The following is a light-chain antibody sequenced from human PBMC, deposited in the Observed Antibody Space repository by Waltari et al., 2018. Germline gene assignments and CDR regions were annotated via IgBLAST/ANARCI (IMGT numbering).Light chain of an antibody. CDR3: CSYAGNYICV. Sequence: QSALTQPAAVSGSPGQSVTISCTGASSDIGWYDLVSWYQKHPGNAPKLLISDVTKQPSGVSDRLSGSKSGETASPTISGLQFEDEADSYCCSYAGNYICVFGGETRLTVL. V-gene: IGLV2-23*02. CDR2: DVT. CDR1: SSDIGWYDL. J-gene: IGLJ3*02.